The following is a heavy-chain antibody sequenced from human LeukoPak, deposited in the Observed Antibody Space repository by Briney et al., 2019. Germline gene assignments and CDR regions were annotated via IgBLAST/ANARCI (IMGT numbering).Heavy chain of an antibody. CDR1: GDSISSGGYS. D-gene: IGHD6-13*01. CDR3: ARVVAAAGNNWFDP. Sequence: SETLSLTCAVSGDSISSGGYSWSWIRQTPGTGLEWIAYIHDSGSTYNNLSLKSRLSISIDTSKNQFSLKLNSVTAADTAVYYCARVVAAAGNNWFDPWGQGTLVTVSS. CDR2: IHDSGST. J-gene: IGHJ5*02. V-gene: IGHV4-30-4*07.